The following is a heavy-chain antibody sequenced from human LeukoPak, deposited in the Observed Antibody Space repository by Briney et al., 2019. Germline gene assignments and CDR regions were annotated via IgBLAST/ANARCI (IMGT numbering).Heavy chain of an antibody. CDR1: GVTFSNAY. CDR3: ITPLPYSAQ. V-gene: IGHV3-15*07. D-gene: IGHD2-21*01. Sequence: GGSLRLSCAASGVTFSNAYMNWVRQAPGKGLEWVGRIKPKTDGETTEYAAPVKGRFSISRDDSKNMLYLQMNSLKTEDTAVYYCITPLPYSAQGGQGTLVTVSS. CDR2: IKPKTDGETT. J-gene: IGHJ4*02.